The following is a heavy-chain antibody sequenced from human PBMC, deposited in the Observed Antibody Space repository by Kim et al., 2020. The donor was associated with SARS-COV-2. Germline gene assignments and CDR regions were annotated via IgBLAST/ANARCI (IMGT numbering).Heavy chain of an antibody. CDR1: GGSVSSGSYY. Sequence: SETLSLTCTVSGGSVSSGSYYWSWIRQPPGKGLEWIGYIYYSGSTNYNPSLKSRVTISVDTSKNQFSLKLSSVTAADTAVYYCAREDPGTYGDSLNSSTGAFDIWGQGTMVTVSS. J-gene: IGHJ3*02. CDR2: IYYSGST. D-gene: IGHD4-17*01. CDR3: AREDPGTYGDSLNSSTGAFDI. V-gene: IGHV4-61*01.